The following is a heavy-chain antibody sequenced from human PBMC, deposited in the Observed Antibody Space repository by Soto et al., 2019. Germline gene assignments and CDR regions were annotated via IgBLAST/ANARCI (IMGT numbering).Heavy chain of an antibody. Sequence: QVQLVQSGAEVKKPGASVRVSCKASGYSFTDYHIHWVRQAPGQGLEWLGWINPKSGGTSTAQKFQGWVTMTRDRSINTVYMELTRLRSDDTAVYFCARGHSTDCSNGVCTFFYNHEMDVWGQGTTVTVSS. CDR2: INPKSGGT. D-gene: IGHD2-8*01. V-gene: IGHV1-2*04. CDR3: ARGHSTDCSNGVCTFFYNHEMDV. CDR1: GYSFTDYH. J-gene: IGHJ6*02.